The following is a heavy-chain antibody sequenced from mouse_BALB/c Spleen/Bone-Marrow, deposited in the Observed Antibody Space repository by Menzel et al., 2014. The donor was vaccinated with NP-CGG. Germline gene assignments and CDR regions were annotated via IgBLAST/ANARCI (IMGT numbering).Heavy chain of an antibody. V-gene: IGHV1-5*01. D-gene: IGHD1-1*01. J-gene: IGHJ4*01. CDR2: IYPGNNDT. Sequence: EVQLQQSGTVLAKPGASVKMSCKASGYSFTTFWMHWVKQRPGQGLEWIGAIYPGNNDTSYNQKFKGKAKLTAVTSASTAYMELSSLTNEDSAVYYCTRKLPAMDYWGQGTSLTVSS. CDR3: TRKLPAMDY. CDR1: GYSFTTFW.